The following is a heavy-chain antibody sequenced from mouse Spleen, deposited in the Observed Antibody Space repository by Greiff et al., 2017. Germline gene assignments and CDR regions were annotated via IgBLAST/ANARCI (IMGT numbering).Heavy chain of an antibody. CDR1: GSTSRNNG. CDR2: LKLKSDNYAT. CDR3: TTNWYYFDF. Sequence: EGKREEPGGGLVQPGGPMKLPWVALGSTSRNNGMNGVRQPQGKGLEWVAQLKLKSDNYATDYVESVKGKFTISRDDSKSSVYLQMNNLRAEDTGIYYCTTNWYYFDFWGQGATLTFSS. V-gene: IGHV6-3*01. J-gene: IGHJ2*01. D-gene: IGHD4-1*01.